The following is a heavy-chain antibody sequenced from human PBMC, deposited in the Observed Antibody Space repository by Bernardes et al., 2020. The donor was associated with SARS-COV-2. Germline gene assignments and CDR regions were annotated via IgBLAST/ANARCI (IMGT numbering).Heavy chain of an antibody. Sequence: ASVKVSCKASGYTFTGYYMHWVRQAPGQGLEWMGWINPNSGGTNYAQKFQGRVTMTRDTSISTAYMELSRLRSDDTAVYYCARGGVGYGVMIHYYYYGMDVWGQGTTVTVSS. CDR3: ARGGVGYGVMIHYYYYGMDV. D-gene: IGHD5-12*01. CDR1: GYTFTGYY. J-gene: IGHJ6*02. CDR2: INPNSGGT. V-gene: IGHV1-2*02.